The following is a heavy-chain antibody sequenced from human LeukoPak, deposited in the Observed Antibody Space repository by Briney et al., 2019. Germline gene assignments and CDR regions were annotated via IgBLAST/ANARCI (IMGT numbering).Heavy chain of an antibody. CDR2: ITMSSHV. J-gene: IGHJ6*03. CDR1: GFTFSVYT. CDR3: AGRFAYMDV. Sequence: GGSLRLSCAASGFTFSVYTMNWVRQAPGKGLKWVSSITMSSHVYYADSVKGRFSISRDNANNSLYLQINSLRAEDTAVYYCAGRFAYMDVWGKGATVTVSS. V-gene: IGHV3-69-1*01.